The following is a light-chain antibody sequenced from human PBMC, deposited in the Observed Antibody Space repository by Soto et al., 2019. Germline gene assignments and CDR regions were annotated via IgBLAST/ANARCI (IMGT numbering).Light chain of an antibody. CDR2: WAS. V-gene: IGKV4-1*01. J-gene: IGKJ5*01. Sequence: AMTQSPDSLAVSLGERATINCKSSQSALYISNNKNYLAWYQQKAGQPPKLLIYWASTRESGVPDRFSASGSGTDFTLTISSLQAEDAAVYYCQQYYSAISFGQGTRLEIK. CDR1: QSALYISNNKNY. CDR3: QQYYSAIS.